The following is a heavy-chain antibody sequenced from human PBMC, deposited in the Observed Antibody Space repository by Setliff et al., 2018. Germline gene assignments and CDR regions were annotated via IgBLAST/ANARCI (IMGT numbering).Heavy chain of an antibody. CDR3: ARALRSPLGGTAFVPVHFDP. CDR2: ICYTGST. V-gene: IGHV4-59*01. CDR1: GMSITSYY. D-gene: IGHD3-16*01. Sequence: NPSETLSLTCSVSGMSITSYYWSWIRQSPGRGLEWIGYICYTGSTTYSPSLKSRVTISPDTSKNQFHLTVKSVTEADTAVYYCARALRSPLGGTAFVPVHFDPWGQGILVTVSS. J-gene: IGHJ5*02.